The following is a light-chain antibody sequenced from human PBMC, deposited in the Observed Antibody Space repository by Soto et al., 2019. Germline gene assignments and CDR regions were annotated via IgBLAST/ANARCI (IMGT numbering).Light chain of an antibody. CDR3: SLYAGSSFV. J-gene: IGLJ1*01. V-gene: IGLV2-8*01. CDR1: SSDVGGYNY. Sequence: QSALTQPPSASGSPGQSVTISCTGTSSDVGGYNYVSWYQHHPGRAPKLMIYEVSKRPSGVPDRFSGSKSGNTASLTVSGLQAEDEADYYCSLYAGSSFVFGTGTKLTVL. CDR2: EVS.